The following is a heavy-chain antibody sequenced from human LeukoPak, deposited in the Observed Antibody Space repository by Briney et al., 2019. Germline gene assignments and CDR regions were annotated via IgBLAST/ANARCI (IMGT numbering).Heavy chain of an antibody. CDR1: GYTFTGYY. Sequence: ASVKVSCKASGYTFTGYYMHWVRQAPGQGLEWMGWINPNSGGTNYAQKFQGRVTMTRDTSISTAYMELSRLRSDDTAVCYCARGRDGYNFPFDYWGQGTLVTVSS. CDR2: INPNSGGT. CDR3: ARGRDGYNFPFDY. J-gene: IGHJ4*02. V-gene: IGHV1-2*02. D-gene: IGHD5-24*01.